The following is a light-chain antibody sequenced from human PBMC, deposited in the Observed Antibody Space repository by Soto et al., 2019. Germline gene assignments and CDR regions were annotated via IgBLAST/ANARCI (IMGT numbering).Light chain of an antibody. CDR2: KAS. CDR3: QQYNGYGR. J-gene: IGKJ1*01. V-gene: IGKV1-5*03. Sequence: DIQMTQSPSTLSASVGDRVTITCRASQSINSWLAWYQQKPGKAPKLLVYKASSLESGIPSRFSGSGSGTEFTLTISSLQPDDFGTYYCQQYNGYGRFGQGTKVDIK. CDR1: QSINSW.